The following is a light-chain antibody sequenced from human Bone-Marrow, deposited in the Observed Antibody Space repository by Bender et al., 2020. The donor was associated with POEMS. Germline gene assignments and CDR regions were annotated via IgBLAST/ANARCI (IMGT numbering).Light chain of an antibody. J-gene: IGLJ3*02. CDR3: AAWDDSLSGPV. Sequence: QSALTQPASVSGSPGQSITISCTGTSTDVGAYNYVSWFQQHPGKTPRLMIYDVNSRPSGVPDRFSGSKSGTSASLAISGLRSEDEAAYYCAAWDDSLSGPVFGGGTKLTVL. V-gene: IGLV2-14*03. CDR2: DVN. CDR1: STDVGAYNY.